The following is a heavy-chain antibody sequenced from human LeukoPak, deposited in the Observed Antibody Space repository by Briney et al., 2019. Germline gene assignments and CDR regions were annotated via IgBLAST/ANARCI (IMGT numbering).Heavy chain of an antibody. CDR2: INHSGST. J-gene: IGHJ4*02. V-gene: IGHV4-34*01. CDR3: ARGRVVRGVMGGFDY. Sequence: PSETLSLTCAVYGGSFSGYYWSWIRQPPGKGLEWIGEINHSGSTNYNPSLKSRVTISVDTSKNQFSLKLSSVTAADTAVYYCARGRVVRGVMGGFDYWGQGTLVIVSS. CDR1: GGSFSGYY. D-gene: IGHD3-10*01.